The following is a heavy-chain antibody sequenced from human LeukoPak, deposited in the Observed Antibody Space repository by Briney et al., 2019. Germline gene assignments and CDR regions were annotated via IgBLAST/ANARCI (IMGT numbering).Heavy chain of an antibody. V-gene: IGHV4-59*01. D-gene: IGHD6-19*01. CDR3: ARVNSSGWGSYYYYYMDV. CDR2: IYHSGTS. CDR1: GGSISPYY. J-gene: IGHJ6*03. Sequence: SETLSLTCTVSGGSISPYYWSWIRQPPGKGLEWIGYIYHSGTSNYNPSLQSRVAMSVDTSKNQISLKVRSVTSADTAVYYCARVNSSGWGSYYYYYMDVWGKGTTVTISS.